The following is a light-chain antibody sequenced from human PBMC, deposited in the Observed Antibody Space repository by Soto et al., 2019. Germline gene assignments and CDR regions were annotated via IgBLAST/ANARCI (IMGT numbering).Light chain of an antibody. Sequence: DIKMTQSPSSLSASVGDRVTITCRASQSISSYLNWYQQKPGKAPKLLIYAASSLQSGVPSRFSGSGSGTDFTLTISSLQPEDFATYYCQQYNSYSPTTFGQATKV. J-gene: IGKJ1*01. CDR1: QSISSY. CDR2: AAS. CDR3: QQYNSYSPTT. V-gene: IGKV1-39*01.